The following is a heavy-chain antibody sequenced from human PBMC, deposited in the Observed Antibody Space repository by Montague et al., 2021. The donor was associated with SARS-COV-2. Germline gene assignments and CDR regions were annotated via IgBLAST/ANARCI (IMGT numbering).Heavy chain of an antibody. V-gene: IGHV4-4*07. CDR3: ASGKYFDFWSGYYSHDYVSGMDV. CDR2: IHTSGRT. CDR1: GGSISSYY. D-gene: IGHD3-3*01. J-gene: IGHJ6*02. Sequence: SETLSLTCTVSGGSISSYYWSWIRQSAGKGLEWIGRIHTSGRTDXNPSLNGRVTISVDTSKNQFSLKLSSVTAADTAVYYCASGKYFDFWSGYYSHDYVSGMDVWGQGTTVTVSS.